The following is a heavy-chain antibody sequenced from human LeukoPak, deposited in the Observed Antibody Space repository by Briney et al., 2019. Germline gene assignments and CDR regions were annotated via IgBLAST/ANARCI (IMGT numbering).Heavy chain of an antibody. D-gene: IGHD5-24*01. CDR1: GYNFTTYY. CDR2: IYPDDSDT. V-gene: IGHV5-51*01. J-gene: IGHJ4*02. CDR3: ARLPGDGYIPIFDY. Sequence: GESLKISCEGSGYNFTTYYIGWVRQMPGKGLEWMGFIYPDDSDTRYSPSFQGQVTISADKSLSTAYLQWGSLTASDTAVYYCARLPGDGYIPIFDYWGQGTPVTVSS.